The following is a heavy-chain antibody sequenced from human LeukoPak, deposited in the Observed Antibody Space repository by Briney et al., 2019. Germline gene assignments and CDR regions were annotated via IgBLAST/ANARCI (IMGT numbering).Heavy chain of an antibody. CDR1: GGSISSYY. J-gene: IGHJ6*03. Sequence: SETLSLTCTVSGGSISSYYWSWIRQPAGRGLEWIGRIYTSGSTNYNPSLKSRVTMSVDTSKNQFSLKLSSVTAADTAVYYCARVAIPAAIWHYYYYMDVWGKGTTVTVSS. D-gene: IGHD2-2*02. CDR3: ARVAIPAAIWHYYYYMDV. V-gene: IGHV4-4*07. CDR2: IYTSGST.